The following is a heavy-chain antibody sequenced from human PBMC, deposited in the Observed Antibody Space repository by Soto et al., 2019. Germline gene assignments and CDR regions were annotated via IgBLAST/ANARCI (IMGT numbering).Heavy chain of an antibody. CDR1: GGSFSGYY. CDR3: ARVRRGGYNLPLGWYFDL. Sequence: QVQLQQWGAGRLKPSETLSLTCAVYGGSFSGYYWSWIRQPPGKGLEWIGEINHSGSTKYNPCLKSRVTISVDTSKNQFSLKLSSVTAADTAVYFCARVRRGGYNLPLGWYFDLWGRGTLVTVSS. CDR2: INHSGST. D-gene: IGHD1-1*01. V-gene: IGHV4-34*01. J-gene: IGHJ2*01.